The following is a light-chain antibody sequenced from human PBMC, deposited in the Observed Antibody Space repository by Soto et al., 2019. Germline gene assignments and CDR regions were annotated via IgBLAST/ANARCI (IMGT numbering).Light chain of an antibody. CDR2: SDN. Sequence: QSVLTQPPSASGTPGQRVTISCSGRSSNIGRNTVSWYKQVPGTAPKLLIYSDNQRPSGVPDRFSGSKSGTSASLAISGLQSEDEADHYCAAWDDSLNGVVFGGGTQLTVL. J-gene: IGLJ2*01. V-gene: IGLV1-44*01. CDR1: SSNIGRNT. CDR3: AAWDDSLNGVV.